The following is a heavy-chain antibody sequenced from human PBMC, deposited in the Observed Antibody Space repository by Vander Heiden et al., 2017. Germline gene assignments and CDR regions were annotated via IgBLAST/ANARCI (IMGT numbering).Heavy chain of an antibody. Sequence: EVQLGQSGGGLVRPGGALRLSCGAPGFPFSSYPMTWVRQTPGKGLEWSSYISATGVTIYYSQSVEGRFTISRDNVKNSLYLQMNNLRDDDTGVYYCARDPKLYGAFGPYFDYWGQGVLVTVAS. CDR2: ISATGVTI. CDR3: ARDPKLYGAFGPYFDY. D-gene: IGHD2-15*01. J-gene: IGHJ4*02. V-gene: IGHV3-48*02. CDR1: GFPFSSYP.